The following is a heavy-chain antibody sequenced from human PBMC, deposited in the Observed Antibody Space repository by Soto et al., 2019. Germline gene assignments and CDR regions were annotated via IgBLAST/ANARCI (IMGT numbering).Heavy chain of an antibody. Sequence: QLQLQESGSGLVKPSQTLSLTCAVSGGSISSGGYSWSWIRQPPGKGLEWIGYIYHSGSTYYNPSLKSLATISVDRSKNQCSLKLSSVTAADTAVYYCHDGGPLPTAGNGDYYYSGMDVWGQGTTVTVAS. CDR3: HDGGPLPTAGNGDYYYSGMDV. V-gene: IGHV4-30-2*01. D-gene: IGHD1-1*01. J-gene: IGHJ6*02. CDR1: GGSISSGGYS. CDR2: IYHSGST.